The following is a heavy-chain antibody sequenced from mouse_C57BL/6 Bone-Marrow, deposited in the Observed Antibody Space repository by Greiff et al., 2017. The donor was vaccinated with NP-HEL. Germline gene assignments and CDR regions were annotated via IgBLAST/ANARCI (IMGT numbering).Heavy chain of an antibody. CDR2: ISYSGST. Sequence: ESGPGMVKPSQSLSLTCTVTGYSITSGYDWHWIRHFPGNQLEWMGYISYSGSTNYNPSLKSRISITHDTSKNHFFLKLNSVTTEDTATYYCARGPSTVVPTFAYWGQGTLVTVSA. J-gene: IGHJ3*01. CDR1: GYSITSGYD. V-gene: IGHV3-1*01. D-gene: IGHD1-1*01. CDR3: ARGPSTVVPTFAY.